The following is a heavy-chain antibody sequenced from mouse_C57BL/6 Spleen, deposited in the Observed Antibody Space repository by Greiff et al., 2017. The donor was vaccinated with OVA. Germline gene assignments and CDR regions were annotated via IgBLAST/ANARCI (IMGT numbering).Heavy chain of an antibody. CDR2: IHPENGDT. D-gene: IGHD2-4*01. CDR3: TTRGGDYDEGYFDV. J-gene: IGHJ1*03. CDR1: GFNIKDDY. V-gene: IGHV14-4*01. Sequence: VHVKQSGAELVRPGASVKLSCTASGFNIKDDYMHWVKQRPEQGLEWIGWIHPENGDTEYASKFQGKATITADTSSNTAYLQLSSLTSEDTAVYYCTTRGGDYDEGYFDVWGTGTTVTVSS.